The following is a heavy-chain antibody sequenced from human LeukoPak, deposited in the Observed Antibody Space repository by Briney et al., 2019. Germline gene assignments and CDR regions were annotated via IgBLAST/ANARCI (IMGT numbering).Heavy chain of an antibody. V-gene: IGHV3-53*01. CDR2: IYSGGST. CDR3: VRGDYGDYTLFDY. CDR1: GFTVSSNY. D-gene: IGHD4-17*01. Sequence: QAGGSLRLSCAASGFTVSSNYMSWVRQAPGKGLEWVSVIYSGGSTYYADSVKGRFTIFRDNSKNTLYLQMNSLRAEDTAVYYCVRGDYGDYTLFDYWGQGTLVTVSS. J-gene: IGHJ4*02.